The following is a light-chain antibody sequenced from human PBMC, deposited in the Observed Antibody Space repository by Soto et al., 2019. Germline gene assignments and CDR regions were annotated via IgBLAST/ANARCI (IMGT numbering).Light chain of an antibody. CDR3: TSYTSSSSLYV. Sequence: QSALTQPASVSGSPGQSITISCTGTSGDVGGYYYVSWYQHHPGKAPKLMIYEVSNRPSGVSNRFSGSKSGNTASLTISGLQAEDEADYYCTSYTSSSSLYVFGTGTKVPVL. V-gene: IGLV2-14*01. CDR2: EVS. CDR1: SGDVGGYYY. J-gene: IGLJ1*01.